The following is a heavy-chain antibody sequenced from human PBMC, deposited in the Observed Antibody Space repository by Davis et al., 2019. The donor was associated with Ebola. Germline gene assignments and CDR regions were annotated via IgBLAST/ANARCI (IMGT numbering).Heavy chain of an antibody. D-gene: IGHD6-13*01. CDR3: ARESSSWYYYHVEYFQH. V-gene: IGHV1-3*01. CDR2: INAGNGNT. CDR1: GYTFTSYA. J-gene: IGHJ1*01. Sequence: AASVTVSCKASGYTFTSYAMHWVRQAPGQRLEWMGWINAGNGNTKYSQKFQGRVTITRDTSASTAYMELSSLRSEDTAVYYCARESSSWYYYHVEYFQHWGQGTLVTVSS.